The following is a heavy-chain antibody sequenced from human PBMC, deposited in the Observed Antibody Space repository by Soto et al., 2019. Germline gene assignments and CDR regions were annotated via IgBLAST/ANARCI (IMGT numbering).Heavy chain of an antibody. D-gene: IGHD6-13*01. CDR1: GFTFSSYW. Sequence: EVQLVESGGGLVQPGGSLRLSCAASGFTFSSYWMHWVRQAPGKGLVWVSRINSDGSSTSYADSVKGRFTISRDNAKKTLYLQMNSLRAEDTSVYYCPRNSPYRSSWALEPYGMDVWGQGTTVTVSS. V-gene: IGHV3-74*01. CDR3: PRNSPYRSSWALEPYGMDV. J-gene: IGHJ6*02. CDR2: INSDGSST.